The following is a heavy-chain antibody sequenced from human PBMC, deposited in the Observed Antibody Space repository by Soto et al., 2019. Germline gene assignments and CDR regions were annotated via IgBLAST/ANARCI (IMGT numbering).Heavy chain of an antibody. J-gene: IGHJ5*02. V-gene: IGHV3-48*03. CDR2: ISSSGGTI. Sequence: GGSLRLSCAASGFPFSSYEMNWARQAPGKGLECISYISSSGGTISYADSVKGRFTISRDDAKNSLYLQMNNLRAEDTAVYYCARGVYDSSGYYYPWGQGTLVTVSS. D-gene: IGHD3-22*01. CDR1: GFPFSSYE. CDR3: ARGVYDSSGYYYP.